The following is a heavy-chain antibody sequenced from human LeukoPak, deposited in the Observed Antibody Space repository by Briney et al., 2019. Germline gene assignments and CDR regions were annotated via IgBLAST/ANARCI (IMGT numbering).Heavy chain of an antibody. V-gene: IGHV1-2*02. D-gene: IGHD6-19*01. CDR3: ARGGIAVGPFLDY. CDR2: INPNSGGT. Sequence: AASVKVSCKASGYTFTGYYMHWVRQAPGQGLEWMGWINPNSGGTNYAQKFQGRVTMTRDTSISTAYMELSRLRSDDTAVYYCARGGIAVGPFLDYSGQGTLVTVSS. J-gene: IGHJ4*02. CDR1: GYTFTGYY.